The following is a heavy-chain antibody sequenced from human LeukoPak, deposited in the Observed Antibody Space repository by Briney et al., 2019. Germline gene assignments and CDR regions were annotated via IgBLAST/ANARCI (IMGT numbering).Heavy chain of an antibody. CDR1: GASITGSGYY. V-gene: IGHV4-39*07. Sequence: SETLSLTCTVSGASITGSGYYWGRIRQPPGKGLEWIGSIFYSGSTYYNPSLKSRVTISEDTSKNQFSLKLSSVTAADTAVYYCARSATVTTGYFDYWGQGTLVTVSS. J-gene: IGHJ4*02. CDR3: ARSATVTTGYFDY. D-gene: IGHD4-17*01. CDR2: IFYSGST.